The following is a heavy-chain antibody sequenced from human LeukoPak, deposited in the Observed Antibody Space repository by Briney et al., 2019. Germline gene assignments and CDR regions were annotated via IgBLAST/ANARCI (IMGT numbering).Heavy chain of an antibody. CDR2: ISSSSSTI. Sequence: GGSLRLSCAASGLTFSSYSMNWVRQAPGKGLEWVSYISSSSSTIYYADSVKGRFTISRDNAKNSLYLQMNSLRVEDTAVYYCATSTGGDWGQGTLVTVSS. CDR1: GLTFSSYS. CDR3: ATSTGGD. J-gene: IGHJ4*02. D-gene: IGHD1-14*01. V-gene: IGHV3-48*01.